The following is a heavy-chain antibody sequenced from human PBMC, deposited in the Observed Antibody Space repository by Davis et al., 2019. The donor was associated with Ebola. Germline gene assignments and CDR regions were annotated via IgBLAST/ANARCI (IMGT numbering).Heavy chain of an antibody. Sequence: ASVKVSCKASGYTFTRNWVHWVRQAPGQGLEWMGIINPSDGSITYAQKFQGRVTMTRNTSISTAYMELSSLRSEDTAVYYCARGYGGNKFDYWGQGTLVTVSS. CDR2: INPSDGSI. D-gene: IGHD4-23*01. CDR3: ARGYGGNKFDY. CDR1: GYTFTRNW. J-gene: IGHJ4*02. V-gene: IGHV1-46*01.